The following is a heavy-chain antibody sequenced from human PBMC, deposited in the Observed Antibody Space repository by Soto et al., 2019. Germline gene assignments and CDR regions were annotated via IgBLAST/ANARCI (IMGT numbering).Heavy chain of an antibody. CDR3: ARARPATVSWFDP. CDR2: IYHSGST. Sequence: QLQLQESGSGLVKPSQTLSLTCAVSGGSISSGGYSWSLIRQPPGKGLEWIGYIYHSGSTYYNPSLKSRVTISVDRSKNQFSLKLSSVTAADTAVYYCARARPATVSWFDPWGQGTLVTVSS. V-gene: IGHV4-30-2*01. CDR1: GGSISSGGYS. D-gene: IGHD4-17*01. J-gene: IGHJ5*02.